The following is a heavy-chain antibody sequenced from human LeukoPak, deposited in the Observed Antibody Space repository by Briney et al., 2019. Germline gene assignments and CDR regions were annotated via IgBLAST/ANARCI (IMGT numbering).Heavy chain of an antibody. CDR2: IYSSGST. Sequence: SETLSLTCTVSGGSISSYHWSWIRQPPGKGLQWIGFIYSSGSTNYNPSLKSRVTISLDTSKNQFSLRVSSVTSADTAVYYCARSSGALDYWGQGALVTVSS. CDR3: ARSSGALDY. CDR1: GGSISSYH. J-gene: IGHJ4*02. V-gene: IGHV4-59*01.